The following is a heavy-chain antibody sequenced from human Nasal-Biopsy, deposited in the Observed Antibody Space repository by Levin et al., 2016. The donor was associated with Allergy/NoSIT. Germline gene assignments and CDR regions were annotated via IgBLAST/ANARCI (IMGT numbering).Heavy chain of an antibody. Sequence: ASVKVSCKSSGYTLPNFFMHWVRQAPGQGLEWMGRIDPSGGGTTYAQTFQGRVTMTSDTATSTVYLELSSLRSEDTAVYYCATPYYGSDSYYKPLYRYYALDVWGQGTTVTVSS. CDR3: ATPYYGSDSYYKPLYRYYALDV. CDR2: IDPSGGGT. J-gene: IGHJ6*02. V-gene: IGHV1-46*01. CDR1: GYTLPNFF. D-gene: IGHD3-10*01.